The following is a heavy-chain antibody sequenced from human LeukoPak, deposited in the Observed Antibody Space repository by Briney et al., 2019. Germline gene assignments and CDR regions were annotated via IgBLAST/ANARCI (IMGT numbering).Heavy chain of an antibody. CDR2: INPTNEKT. J-gene: IGHJ3*02. V-gene: IGHV1-3*01. CDR3: ARSLWFGELWHAFDI. D-gene: IGHD3-10*01. CDR1: GYSFRNYG. Sequence: ASVKVSCKASGYSFRNYGMHWVRQAPGQRLEWMGWINPTNEKTKYSEKFQGRVTISRDTGASTAYMELRSLRSDDTAVYYCARSLWFGELWHAFDIWGQGTMVTVSS.